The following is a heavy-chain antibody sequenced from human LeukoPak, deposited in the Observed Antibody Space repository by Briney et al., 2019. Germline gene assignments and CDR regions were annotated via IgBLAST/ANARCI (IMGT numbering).Heavy chain of an antibody. CDR3: ARDPAEGTDYGDFDY. D-gene: IGHD4-17*01. CDR1: GFTVSSNY. J-gene: IGHJ4*02. CDR2: IYSGGST. V-gene: IGHV3-66*01. Sequence: GGSLRLSCAASGFTVSSNYMSWVRLAPGKGLEWASVIYSGGSTYYADSVKGRFTISRDNPKNTLYLQMNSLRAEDTAVYYCARDPAEGTDYGDFDYWGQGTLVTVSS.